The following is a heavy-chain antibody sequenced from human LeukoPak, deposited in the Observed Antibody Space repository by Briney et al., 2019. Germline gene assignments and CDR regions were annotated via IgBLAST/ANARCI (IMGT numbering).Heavy chain of an antibody. CDR2: IRYDGSNK. J-gene: IGHJ6*02. Sequence: GGSLRLSCAASGFTFSSYGMHWVRQAPGKGLEWVAFIRYDGSNKYYADSVKGRFTISRDNSKNTLYLQMNSLRAEDTAVYYCAREGHMVATIGGMDVWGQGTTVTVSS. V-gene: IGHV3-30*02. D-gene: IGHD5-12*01. CDR3: AREGHMVATIGGMDV. CDR1: GFTFSSYG.